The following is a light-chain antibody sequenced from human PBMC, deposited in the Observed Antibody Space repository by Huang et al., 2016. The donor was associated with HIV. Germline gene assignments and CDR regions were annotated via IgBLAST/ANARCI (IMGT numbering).Light chain of an antibody. Sequence: DIVMTQSPDSLAVSLGEAATLTCRSSQSVLSSATNKNYLAWFQQKSGQSPNWLMFWASTREAGVPDRFSGSGSGTHFTLTINNVKTEDVAIYYCQQYYTSPQTFGPGTRVEI. V-gene: IGKV4-1*01. CDR1: QSVLSSATNKNY. CDR3: QQYYTSPQT. J-gene: IGKJ1*01. CDR2: WAS.